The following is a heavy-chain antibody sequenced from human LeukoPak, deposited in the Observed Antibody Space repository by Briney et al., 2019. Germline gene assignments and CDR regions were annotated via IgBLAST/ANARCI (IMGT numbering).Heavy chain of an antibody. J-gene: IGHJ4*02. D-gene: IGHD3-22*01. Sequence: ASVKVSCKASGYTFTGYYMHWVRQAPGQGLEWMGWINPNSGGTNYAQKFQGRVTMTRDTSISTAYMELSRLGSDDTAVYYCARGEAYYDSSGLFDYWGQGTLVTVSS. CDR3: ARGEAYYDSSGLFDY. CDR2: INPNSGGT. V-gene: IGHV1-2*02. CDR1: GYTFTGYY.